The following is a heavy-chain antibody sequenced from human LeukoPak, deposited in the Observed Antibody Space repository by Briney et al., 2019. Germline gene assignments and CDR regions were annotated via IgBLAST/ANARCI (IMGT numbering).Heavy chain of an antibody. V-gene: IGHV1-24*01. D-gene: IGHD3-3*01. J-gene: IGHJ5*02. CDR1: GYTFTGYY. CDR2: FDPEDGET. CDR3: ATSIFGVVNPAYNWFDP. Sequence: ASVKVSCKASGYTFTGYYMHWVRQAPGKGLEWMGGFDPEDGETIYAQKFQGRVTMTEDTSTDTAYMELSSLRSEDTAVYYCATSIFGVVNPAYNWFDPWGQGTLVTVSS.